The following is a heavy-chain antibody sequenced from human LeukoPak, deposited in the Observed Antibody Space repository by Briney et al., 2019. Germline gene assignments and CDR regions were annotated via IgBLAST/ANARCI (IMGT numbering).Heavy chain of an antibody. CDR1: GFAFANAW. D-gene: IGHD2-2*01. J-gene: IGHJ5*02. Sequence: GGSLILSCAPGGFAFANAWMSWDRQAPGQVTESLARIKSKTDGGTAHYAAHVKGRLTISRDDSNSALYLQMKSLKTEDTAVYYCTTSTDWISVVPGAPWGQGTLVTVSS. CDR2: IKSKTDGGTA. V-gene: IGHV3-15*01. CDR3: TTSTDWISVVPGAP.